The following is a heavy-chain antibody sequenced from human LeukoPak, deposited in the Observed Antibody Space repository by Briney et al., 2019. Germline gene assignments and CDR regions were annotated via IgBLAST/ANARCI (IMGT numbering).Heavy chain of an antibody. J-gene: IGHJ4*02. CDR1: GFTFSKYA. CDR3: AKDYYASSSGYFDY. CDR2: FSGSGDST. Sequence: GGSLRLSCAASGFTFSKYAMSWIRQAPGKGLEWVSVFSGSGDSTYYADSVKGRFTISRDNSKNTVYLQMNSLRADDTAVYYCAKDYYASSSGYFDYWGQGTLVTVSS. V-gene: IGHV3-23*01. D-gene: IGHD3-10*01.